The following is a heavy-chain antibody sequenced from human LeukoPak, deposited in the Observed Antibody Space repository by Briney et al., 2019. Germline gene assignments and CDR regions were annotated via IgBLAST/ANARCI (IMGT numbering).Heavy chain of an antibody. J-gene: IGHJ3*02. CDR1: GYTLTELS. CDR2: FDPEDGET. CDR3: ATQLLLWFGKHAFDI. D-gene: IGHD3-10*01. Sequence: ASVKVSCKVSGYTLTELSMRWVRQAPGKGLEWMGGFDPEDGETIYAQKFQGRVTMTEDTYTDTAYMELSSLRSEDTAVYYCATQLLLWFGKHAFDIWGQGTMVTVSS. V-gene: IGHV1-24*01.